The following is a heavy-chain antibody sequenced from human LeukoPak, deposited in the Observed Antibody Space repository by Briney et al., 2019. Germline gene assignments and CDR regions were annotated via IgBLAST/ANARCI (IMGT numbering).Heavy chain of an antibody. J-gene: IGHJ3*02. CDR2: IYYSGST. V-gene: IGHV4-31*03. CDR3: ARESNYGDSFSI. Sequence: PSETLSLTCTVSGGSISSDGYYWGWIRQHPGKGLEWIGYIYYSGSTYYNPSLKSRVTISVDTSKNQFSLKLSSVTAAVTAVYYCARESNYGDSFSIGGQGTMVTVSS. CDR1: GGSISSDGYY. D-gene: IGHD4/OR15-4a*01.